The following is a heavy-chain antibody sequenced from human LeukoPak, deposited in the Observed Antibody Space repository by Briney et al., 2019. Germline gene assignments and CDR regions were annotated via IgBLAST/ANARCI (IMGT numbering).Heavy chain of an antibody. CDR3: ARDKDIYSSGWYYFDY. D-gene: IGHD6-19*01. V-gene: IGHV3-30*04. CDR2: ISYDGSNK. Sequence: GGSLRLSCAAYGFTFSSYAMSWVRQAPGKGLEWVAVISYDGSNKYYADSVKSRFTISRDNSKNTLYLQMNSLRAEDTAVYYCARDKDIYSSGWYYFDYWGQGTLVTVSS. J-gene: IGHJ4*02. CDR1: GFTFSSYA.